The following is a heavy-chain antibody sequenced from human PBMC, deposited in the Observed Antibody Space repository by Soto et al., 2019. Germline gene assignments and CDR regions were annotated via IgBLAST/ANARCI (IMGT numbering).Heavy chain of an antibody. CDR1: GYTFTSYG. D-gene: IGHD5-18*01. CDR2: ISAYNGNT. J-gene: IGHJ6*02. CDR3: ARDRYSYGSGPYYYYYYGMDV. Sequence: VASVKVSCKASGYTFTSYGISWVRQAPGQGLEWMGWISAYNGNTNYAQKLQGRVTMTTDTSTSTAYMELRSLRSDDTAVYYCARDRYSYGSGPYYYYYYGMDVWGQGTTVTVSS. V-gene: IGHV1-18*01.